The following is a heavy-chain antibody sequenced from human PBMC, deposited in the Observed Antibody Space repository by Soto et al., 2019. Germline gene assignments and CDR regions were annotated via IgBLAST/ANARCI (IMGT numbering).Heavy chain of an antibody. CDR2: IIPILGIA. Sequence: SVKVSCQASGGTYSSYAVSWVRQAPGQGLEWMGRIIPILGIANYAQKFQGRVTITADKSTSTAYMELSSLRSEDTAVYYCASGGYEGPYWGQGTLVTVSS. D-gene: IGHD5-12*01. J-gene: IGHJ4*02. V-gene: IGHV1-69*04. CDR1: GGTYSSYA. CDR3: ASGGYEGPY.